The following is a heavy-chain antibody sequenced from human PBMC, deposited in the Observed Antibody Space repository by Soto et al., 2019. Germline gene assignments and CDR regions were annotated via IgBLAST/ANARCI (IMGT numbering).Heavy chain of an antibody. J-gene: IGHJ4*02. Sequence: QVQLVESGGGVVQPGRSLRLSCTASGFIFSSYRIYWVRQAPGKGLEGVTVIWHDGIRKYYADSVKGRFTVSRDNSRNTVYRQMNSLKAEDTAVYYCARGDDYLLFDYWGQGTLVAVSS. CDR2: IWHDGIRK. V-gene: IGHV3-33*01. D-gene: IGHD3-16*01. CDR1: GFIFSSYR. CDR3: ARGDDYLLFDY.